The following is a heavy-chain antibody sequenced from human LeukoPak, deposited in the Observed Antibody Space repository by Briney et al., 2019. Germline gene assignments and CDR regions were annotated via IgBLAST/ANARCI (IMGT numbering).Heavy chain of an antibody. J-gene: IGHJ4*02. CDR1: GGTFSSYA. Sequence: GASVKVSCKASGGTFSSYAISWVRQAPGHGLEWMGGIIPIFGTANYAQKFQGRVTITADESTSTAYMELSSLRSEDTAVYYCARDRDYGDDECFFDYWGQGTLVTVSS. CDR2: IIPIFGTA. D-gene: IGHD4-17*01. CDR3: ARDRDYGDDECFFDY. V-gene: IGHV1-69*13.